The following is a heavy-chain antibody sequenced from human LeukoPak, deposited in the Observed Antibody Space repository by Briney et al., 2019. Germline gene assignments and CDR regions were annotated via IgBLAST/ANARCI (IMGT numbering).Heavy chain of an antibody. D-gene: IGHD2-15*01. CDR2: IYSGGST. J-gene: IGHJ4*02. V-gene: IGHV3-53*01. CDR3: ARGGGARYCSGGSCYPYYFDY. CDR1: GFTFSSYW. Sequence: GGSLRLSCAASGFTFSSYWMSWVRQAPGKGLEWVSVIYSGGSTYYADSVKGRFTISRDNSKNTLYLQMNSLRAEDTAVYYCARGGGARYCSGGSCYPYYFDYWGQGTLVTVSS.